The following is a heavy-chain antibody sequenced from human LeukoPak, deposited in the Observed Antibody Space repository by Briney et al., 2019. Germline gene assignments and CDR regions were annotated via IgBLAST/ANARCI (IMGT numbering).Heavy chain of an antibody. V-gene: IGHV3-11*01. CDR1: GFSFSDYY. J-gene: IGHJ3*02. CDR2: ISNSGGAM. Sequence: GGSLRLSCAATGFSFSDYYMNWFRQVPGKGLEWISYISNSGGAMFYADSVKGRFTVSRDNARNSLYLQMTSLRVEDTAVYYCARDSTAGRAFDIWGQGTMVTVSS. CDR3: ARDSTAGRAFDI. D-gene: IGHD1-14*01.